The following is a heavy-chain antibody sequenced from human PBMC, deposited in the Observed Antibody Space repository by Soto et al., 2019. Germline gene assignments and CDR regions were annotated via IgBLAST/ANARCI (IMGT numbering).Heavy chain of an antibody. V-gene: IGHV3-23*01. Sequence: EVQLLESGVGLVQPGGSLRLSCAASGFTFSSYAMSWVRQAPGKGLEWVSAISGSGGSTYYADSVKGRFTISRDNSKNTLYLQMNSLRAEDTAVYYCAKDSGYSNYQTNFDYWGQGTLVTVSS. J-gene: IGHJ4*02. CDR2: ISGSGGST. D-gene: IGHD4-4*01. CDR3: AKDSGYSNYQTNFDY. CDR1: GFTFSSYA.